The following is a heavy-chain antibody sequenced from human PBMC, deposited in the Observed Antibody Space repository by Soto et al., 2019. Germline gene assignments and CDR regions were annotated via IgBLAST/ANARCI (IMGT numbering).Heavy chain of an antibody. J-gene: IGHJ4*02. CDR1: GYTFDTYS. CDR3: ARDALSNSPYLDF. Sequence: VQLVQSGAEVKKPGASVKISCKASGYTFDTYSMTWVRQAPGQGLEWMAWINPYNGNTHYSQKAQGRVSVTTDTSTSTVYMELRSLRSDDTAVYYCARDALSNSPYLDFWGQGTLVTVSS. CDR2: INPYNGNT. V-gene: IGHV1-18*04. D-gene: IGHD1-1*01.